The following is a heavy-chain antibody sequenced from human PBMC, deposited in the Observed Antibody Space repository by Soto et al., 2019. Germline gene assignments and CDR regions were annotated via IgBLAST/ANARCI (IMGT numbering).Heavy chain of an antibody. CDR2: ISQGGSGT. D-gene: IGHD3-3*01. CDR1: GFGFSAYW. CDR3: ARVPDGHDFADRDPNNY. J-gene: IGHJ4*02. Sequence: EVQLVESGGGFVQPGGSLRLSCAASGFGFSAYWMHWVRQTPENGLEWVARISQGGSGTVYADSVKGRFTISRDNARNTLFLQMNRLGDGDTAVYYCARVPDGHDFADRDPNNYWGQGTMVIVSS. V-gene: IGHV3-74*01.